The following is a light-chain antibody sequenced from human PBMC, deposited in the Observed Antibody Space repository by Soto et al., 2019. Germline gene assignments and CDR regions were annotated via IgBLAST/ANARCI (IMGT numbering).Light chain of an antibody. V-gene: IGKV3-20*01. J-gene: IGKJ1*01. CDR2: GAS. CDR1: QSVDSSY. Sequence: EIVLTQSPGTLSLSPGERATLSCRASQSVDSSYLAWYQQTPGQAPRLLMYGASSRATGIPDRFSGSGSVTDFTLTINRLEPEDFAVYYCQQYGNSPPTFGQGTKVDIK. CDR3: QQYGNSPPT.